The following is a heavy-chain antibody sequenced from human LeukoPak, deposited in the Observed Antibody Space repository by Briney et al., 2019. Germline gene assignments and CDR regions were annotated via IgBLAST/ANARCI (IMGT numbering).Heavy chain of an antibody. CDR3: ARQWLADS. D-gene: IGHD6-19*01. Sequence: GESLKISCKGSGYNFTNYWIGWVRQMPGKGLEWMGIIYPRDSDTRYSPSFQGQVTISVDKSISTAYLQWSTLKASDTAVYYCARQWLADSWGQRTLVTVSS. V-gene: IGHV5-51*01. J-gene: IGHJ4*02. CDR1: GYNFTNYW. CDR2: IYPRDSDT.